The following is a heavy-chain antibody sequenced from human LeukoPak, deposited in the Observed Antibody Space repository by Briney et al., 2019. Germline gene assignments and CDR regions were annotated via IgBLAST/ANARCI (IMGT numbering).Heavy chain of an antibody. CDR3: AKRPGIAAARFAYYFDY. D-gene: IGHD6-13*01. CDR1: GGSFSGYY. CDR2: ISGSGGST. Sequence: ETLSLTCAVYGGSFSGYYWSWVRQAPGKGLEWVSAISGSGGSTYYADSVKGRFTISRDNSKNTLYLQMNSLRAEDTAVYYCAKRPGIAAARFAYYFDYWGQGTLVTVSS. V-gene: IGHV3-23*01. J-gene: IGHJ4*02.